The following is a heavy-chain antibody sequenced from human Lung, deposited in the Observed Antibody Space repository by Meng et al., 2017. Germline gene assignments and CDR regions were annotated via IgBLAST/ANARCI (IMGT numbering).Heavy chain of an antibody. J-gene: IGHJ4*02. Sequence: QVRPVQPWAEVKKPGASVKVSCKPSGYNFPDYYIHWVRRAPGQGLEWMGRINPKSGDTHYAQKFQARVTMTGDTSISTAYMELSGLRSDDTAMYYCARDEDISAAGKLFGDYWGQGTLVTVSS. D-gene: IGHD6-25*01. CDR1: GYNFPDYY. CDR3: ARDEDISAAGKLFGDY. CDR2: INPKSGDT. V-gene: IGHV1-2*06.